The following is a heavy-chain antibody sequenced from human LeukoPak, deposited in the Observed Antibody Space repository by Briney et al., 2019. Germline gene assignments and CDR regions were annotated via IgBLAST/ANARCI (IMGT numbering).Heavy chain of an antibody. CDR3: ATLTYCSGGRCRDY. J-gene: IGHJ4*02. Sequence: GASVKVSCKASGYTLTSYDINWVRQATGQGLEWMGWMNPNSGNTGYAQKFQGRVTMTRNTSISTAYMELSSLRSEDTAVYYCATLTYCSGGRCRDYWGQGTLVTVSS. D-gene: IGHD2-15*01. V-gene: IGHV1-8*01. CDR2: MNPNSGNT. CDR1: GYTLTSYD.